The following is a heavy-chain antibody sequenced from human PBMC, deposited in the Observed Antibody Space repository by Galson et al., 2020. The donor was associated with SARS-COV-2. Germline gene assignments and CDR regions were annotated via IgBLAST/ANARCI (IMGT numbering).Heavy chain of an antibody. D-gene: IGHD3-10*01. J-gene: IGHJ4*02. CDR1: GSSFSSYA. CDR2: ITGGGEST. Sequence: GESLKISCTASGSSFSSYAMTWVRQFPGKGLELVSSITGGGESTYHADSVVGRFTISRDNSKSTLYLQMNSLRAEDTAVYYCAKYHSLPPEYFDYWGPGTLVTVSS. V-gene: IGHV3-23*01. CDR3: AKYHSLPPEYFDY.